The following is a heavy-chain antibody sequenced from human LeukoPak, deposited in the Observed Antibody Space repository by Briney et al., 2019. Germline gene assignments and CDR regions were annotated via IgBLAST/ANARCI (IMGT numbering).Heavy chain of an antibody. CDR3: ARGSSGYYSHFDY. D-gene: IGHD3-22*01. V-gene: IGHV1-3*01. Sequence: ASVKVSCKASGYTFAKYAIHWVRQAPGQRLEWMGWINAGNGNTRYSQKFQGRVTITRDTSASTAYMELSSLRSEDTAVYYCARGSSGYYSHFDYWGQGTLVTVSS. CDR1: GYTFAKYA. J-gene: IGHJ4*02. CDR2: INAGNGNT.